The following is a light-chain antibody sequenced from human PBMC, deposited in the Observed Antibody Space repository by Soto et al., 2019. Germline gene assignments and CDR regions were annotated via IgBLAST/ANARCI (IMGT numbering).Light chain of an antibody. J-gene: IGKJ1*01. Sequence: DIQMTQSPSSLSASVGXRVTITCRASQSTSSYLNWYQQKPGKAPKLLIYAASSLQSGVPSRFSGSGSGTDFTLTISSLQPEDFATYYCQQSYSTPPTFGQGTKVDIK. CDR1: QSTSSY. CDR2: AAS. V-gene: IGKV1-39*01. CDR3: QQSYSTPPT.